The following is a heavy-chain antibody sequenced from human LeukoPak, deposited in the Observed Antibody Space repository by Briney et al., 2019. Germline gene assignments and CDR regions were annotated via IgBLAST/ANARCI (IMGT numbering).Heavy chain of an antibody. V-gene: IGHV4-59*01. CDR2: IYYSGST. Sequence: SETQSLTCTVSGGSISSYYWSWIRQPPGKGLEWIGYIYYSGSTNYNPSLKSRVTISVDTSKNQFSLKLSSVTAADTAVYYCARVGGSSFYYYYYGMDVWGQGTTVTVSS. CDR1: GGSISSYY. CDR3: ARVGGSSFYYYYYGMDV. J-gene: IGHJ6*02. D-gene: IGHD2-15*01.